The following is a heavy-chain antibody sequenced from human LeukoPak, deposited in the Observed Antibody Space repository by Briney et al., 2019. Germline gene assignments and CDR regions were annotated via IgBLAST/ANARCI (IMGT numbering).Heavy chain of an antibody. CDR1: GYTFAAYY. CDR3: ARDGDYVLDY. V-gene: IGHV1-2*02. D-gene: IGHD4-17*01. Sequence: ASVKVSCTASGYTFAAYYVHWVRQAPGQGLEWMGWLNPNSGDTKYAQKFQGRVTMTRDTSISTAYMELSRLRSDDTAVYYCARDGDYVLDYWGQGTLVTVSS. CDR2: LNPNSGDT. J-gene: IGHJ4*02.